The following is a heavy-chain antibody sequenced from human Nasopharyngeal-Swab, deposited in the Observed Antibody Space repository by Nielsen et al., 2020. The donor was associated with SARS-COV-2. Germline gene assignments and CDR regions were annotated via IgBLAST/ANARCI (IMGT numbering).Heavy chain of an antibody. CDR3: ARDGVAIITTYFDY. Sequence: GGSLRLSCAASGFTFSSYAMSWVRQAPGKGLEWVSSITSSSSYIYYADSVKGRFTISRDNAKNSLFLQMNSLRAEDTAVYYCARDGVAIITTYFDYWGQGTLVTVSS. J-gene: IGHJ4*02. CDR2: ITSSSSYI. D-gene: IGHD3-22*01. V-gene: IGHV3-21*01. CDR1: GFTFSSYA.